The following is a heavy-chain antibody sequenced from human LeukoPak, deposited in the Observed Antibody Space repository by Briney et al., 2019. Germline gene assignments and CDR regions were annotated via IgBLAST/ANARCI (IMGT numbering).Heavy chain of an antibody. CDR3: TTVATPTVTNFGVVAREPHLRFYYYYYMDV. J-gene: IGHJ6*03. CDR2: IKSKNDGGTT. V-gene: IGHV3-15*01. D-gene: IGHD3-3*01. Sequence: SWIRQPPGKGLEWVGRIKSKNDGGTTDYAAPVKGRFTISRDDSKNTLYLQMNSLKTEDTAVYYCTTVATPTVTNFGVVAREPHLRFYYYYYMDVWGKGTTVTVSS.